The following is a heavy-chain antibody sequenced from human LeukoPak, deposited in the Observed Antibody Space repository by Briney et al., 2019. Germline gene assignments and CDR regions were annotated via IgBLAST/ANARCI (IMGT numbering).Heavy chain of an antibody. CDR2: INRDGSTT. CDR3: AMDASVKDS. D-gene: IGHD3-10*01. Sequence: PGGSLRLSCAASGFTFTSNLMHWVRPAPGKGLVWVSHINRDGSTTYYADSVKGRFTISRDNAKNTLYLQMNSLRAEDTAVYYCAMDASVKDSWGQGTLVTVSS. CDR1: GFTFTSNL. V-gene: IGHV3-74*01. J-gene: IGHJ4*02.